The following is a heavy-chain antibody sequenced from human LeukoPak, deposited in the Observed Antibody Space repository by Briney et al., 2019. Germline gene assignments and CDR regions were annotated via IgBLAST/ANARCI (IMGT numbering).Heavy chain of an antibody. CDR3: ARVRPYYYGMDV. CDR2: ISYDGSNK. Sequence: GRSLRLSCAASGFTFSSYGMHWVRQAPGKGLEWVAVISYDGSNKYYADSVKGRFTISRDNAKNSLYLQMNSLRAEDTAVYYCARVRPYYYGMDVWGQGTTVTVSS. J-gene: IGHJ6*02. V-gene: IGHV3-30*03. CDR1: GFTFSSYG.